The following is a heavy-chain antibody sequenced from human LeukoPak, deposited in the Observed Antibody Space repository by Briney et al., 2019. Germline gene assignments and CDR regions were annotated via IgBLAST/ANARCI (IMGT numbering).Heavy chain of an antibody. CDR2: IKQDGSEK. J-gene: IGHJ4*02. CDR1: GFTFSSYW. V-gene: IGHV3-7*01. CDR3: ARVGADYCDSSGYLAHNFDY. Sequence: PGGSLRLSCAASGFTFSSYWMSWVRQAPGKGLEWVANIKQDGSEKYYVDSVKGRFTISRDNAKNSLYLQMNSLRAEDTAVYYCARVGADYCDSSGYLAHNFDYWGQGTLVTVSS. D-gene: IGHD3-22*01.